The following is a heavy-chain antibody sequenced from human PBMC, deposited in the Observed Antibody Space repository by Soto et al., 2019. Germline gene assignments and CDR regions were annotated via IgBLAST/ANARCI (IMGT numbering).Heavy chain of an antibody. J-gene: IGHJ4*02. Sequence: QVQLVQSGSEVKKPGASAILSCKPSGYTFTSYALHWVRQAPGQRLEWMGWINVAKGNTKYSQKFQGRVTLTRDTTANIAYMELSSLRSEDTGVYYCARLLSFGELSLDYWGQGTLVTVSS. D-gene: IGHD3-10*01. V-gene: IGHV1-3*01. CDR2: INVAKGNT. CDR3: ARLLSFGELSLDY. CDR1: GYTFTSYA.